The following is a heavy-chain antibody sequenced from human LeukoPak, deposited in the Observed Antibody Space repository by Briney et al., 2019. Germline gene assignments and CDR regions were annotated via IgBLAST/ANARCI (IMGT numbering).Heavy chain of an antibody. J-gene: IGHJ4*02. CDR3: AKRSVAAAIDY. V-gene: IGHV3-23*01. CDR1: GFTFSNAY. CDR2: ISGSGGST. Sequence: GGSLRLSCAASGFTFSNAYMNWVRQAPGKGLEWVSAISGSGGSTYYADSVKGRFTISRDNSKNTLYLQMNSLRAEDTAVYYCAKRSVAAAIDYWGQGVLVTVSS. D-gene: IGHD6-13*01.